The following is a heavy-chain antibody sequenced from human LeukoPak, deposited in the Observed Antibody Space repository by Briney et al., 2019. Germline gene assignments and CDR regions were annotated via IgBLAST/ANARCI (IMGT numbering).Heavy chain of an antibody. Sequence: ASVKVSCKASGYTFTGYYMHWVRQAPGQGLEWMGWINPNSGGTNYAQKFQGRVTMTRDTSISTAYMEPSRLRSDDTAVYYCAAGGYCSSTSCYWDYYGMDVWGQGTTVTVSS. V-gene: IGHV1-2*02. D-gene: IGHD2-2*01. J-gene: IGHJ6*02. CDR3: AAGGYCSSTSCYWDYYGMDV. CDR2: INPNSGGT. CDR1: GYTFTGYY.